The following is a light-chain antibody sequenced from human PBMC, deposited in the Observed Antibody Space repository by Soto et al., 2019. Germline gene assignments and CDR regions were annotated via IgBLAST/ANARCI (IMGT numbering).Light chain of an antibody. CDR2: KAS. J-gene: IGKJ2*01. Sequence: DIQMTQSPSTLSASVGDIVTITCRASQTISNWLAWYQQKPGKAPKLLIYKASNLQSGVPSRFSGSGSGTEFTLTISSLQPDDFATYYCQHYNSYSYTFGQGTNLEIK. CDR1: QTISNW. CDR3: QHYNSYSYT. V-gene: IGKV1-5*03.